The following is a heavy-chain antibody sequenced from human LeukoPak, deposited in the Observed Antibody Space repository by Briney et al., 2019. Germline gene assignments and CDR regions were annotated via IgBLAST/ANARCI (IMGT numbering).Heavy chain of an antibody. CDR1: GGTFNSYA. CDR2: IIPIFGTA. CDR3: ARGCTNGVCFPRYNWFDP. J-gene: IGHJ5*02. V-gene: IGHV1-69*13. Sequence: ASVKVSCKASGGTFNSYAITWVRQAPGQGLEWMGGIIPIFGTANYAQKFQGRVTITADGSTSTAYMELSSLRSEDTAVYYCARGCTNGVCFPRYNWFDPWGQGTLVAVSS. D-gene: IGHD2-8*01.